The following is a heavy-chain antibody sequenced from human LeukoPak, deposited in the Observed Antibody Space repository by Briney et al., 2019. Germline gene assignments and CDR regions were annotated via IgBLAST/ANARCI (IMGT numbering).Heavy chain of an antibody. CDR3: ARGSPYDSSGYYYDWFDP. D-gene: IGHD3-22*01. CDR1: GYTFTGYY. V-gene: IGHV1-2*06. J-gene: IGHJ5*02. Sequence: ASVKVSCKASGYTFTGYYMHWVRQAPGQGLEWMGRINPNSGGTNYAQKLQGRVTMTTDTSTSTAYMELRSLRSDDTAVYYCARGSPYDSSGYYYDWFDPWGQGTLVTVSS. CDR2: INPNSGGT.